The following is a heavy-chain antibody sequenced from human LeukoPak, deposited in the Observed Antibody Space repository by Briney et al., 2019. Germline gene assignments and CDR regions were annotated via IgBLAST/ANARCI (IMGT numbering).Heavy chain of an antibody. CDR3: ARADIHYYDSSGFFLDY. Sequence: SETLSLTCAVSGGSISSGGYSWSWIRQPPGKGLEWIGYIYHSGSTYYNPSLKSRVTISVDRSKNQFSLKLSSVTAADTAVYYCARADIHYYDSSGFFLDYWGQGTLVTVSS. CDR2: IYHSGST. D-gene: IGHD3-22*01. V-gene: IGHV4-30-2*01. CDR1: GGSISSGGYS. J-gene: IGHJ4*02.